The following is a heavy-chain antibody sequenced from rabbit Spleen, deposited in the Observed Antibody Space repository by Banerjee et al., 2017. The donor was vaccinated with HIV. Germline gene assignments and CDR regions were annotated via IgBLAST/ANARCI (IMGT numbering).Heavy chain of an antibody. CDR3: ARNYVNAFDP. Sequence: QEQLVESGGGLVQPTGSLTLTCKASGFSFGDRDVMCWVRQAPGKGLEWIACINAATGRPVYATWAKGRFTISRTSSTTVTLRMTSLTAADRATYFCARNYVNAFDPWGPGTLVTVS. J-gene: IGHJ2*01. CDR1: GFSFGDRDV. CDR2: INAATGRP. V-gene: IGHV1S45*01. D-gene: IGHD1-1*01.